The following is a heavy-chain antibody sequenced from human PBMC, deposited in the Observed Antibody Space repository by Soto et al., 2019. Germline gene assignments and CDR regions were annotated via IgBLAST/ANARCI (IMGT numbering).Heavy chain of an antibody. CDR3: ARQWGGDY. CDR2: ASYSGSP. Sequence: QVQLQESGPGLVKPSETLSLTCTVSGGSISSHYWSWIRQPPGEGLEWIGRASYSGSPSYNPSLKSRVTISIDTSKNQFSRKLTSVTAADTAVYYCARQWGGDYWGQGTLVTVSS. CDR1: GGSISSHY. V-gene: IGHV4-59*08. D-gene: IGHD3-16*01. J-gene: IGHJ4*02.